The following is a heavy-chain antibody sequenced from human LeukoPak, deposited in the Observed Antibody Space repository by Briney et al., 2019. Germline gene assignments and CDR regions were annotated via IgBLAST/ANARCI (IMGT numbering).Heavy chain of an antibody. CDR3: AREGSSWSIDY. CDR2: ISSSSSYM. V-gene: IGHV3-21*01. Sequence: GGSLRLSCAASGFTFSSYSMNWVRQAPGKGLEWVSSISSSSSYMYYADSVKGRFTISRDNAKNSLYLQMNSLRAEDTAVYYCAREGSSWSIDYWGQGTLVTVSS. CDR1: GFTFSSYS. J-gene: IGHJ4*02. D-gene: IGHD6-13*01.